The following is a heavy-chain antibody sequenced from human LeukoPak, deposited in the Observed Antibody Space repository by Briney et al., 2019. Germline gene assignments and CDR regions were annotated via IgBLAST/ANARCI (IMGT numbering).Heavy chain of an antibody. J-gene: IGHJ4*02. Sequence: GGSLSLSCAASGFTVSSNYMSWVRQAPGKGLEWVSVIYSGGSTYYADSVKGRFTISRDNSKNTLYLQMNSLRAEDTAVYYCARESGYGDYLFDYWGQGTLVTVSS. CDR1: GFTVSSNY. D-gene: IGHD4-17*01. V-gene: IGHV3-53*01. CDR3: ARESGYGDYLFDY. CDR2: IYSGGST.